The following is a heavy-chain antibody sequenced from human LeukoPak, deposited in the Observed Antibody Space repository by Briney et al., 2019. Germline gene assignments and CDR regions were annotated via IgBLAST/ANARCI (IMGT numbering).Heavy chain of an antibody. D-gene: IGHD6-19*01. V-gene: IGHV1-18*01. CDR2: ISAYNDNT. CDR3: ARARLAVTGTAWLDP. J-gene: IGHJ5*02. Sequence: ASVKVSCKTADYNFPSYSFGWVRQAPGQGLEWMGWISAYNDNTQLAQKFQDRVTMTRDTSATTAYMELRSLRSDDTAIYYCARARLAVTGTAWLDPWGQGTLVTVSS. CDR1: DYNFPSYS.